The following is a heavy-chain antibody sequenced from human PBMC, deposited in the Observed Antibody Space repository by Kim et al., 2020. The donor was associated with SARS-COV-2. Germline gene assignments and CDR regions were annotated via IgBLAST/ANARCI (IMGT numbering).Heavy chain of an antibody. D-gene: IGHD2-15*01. CDR3: VVVAATHRPDY. Sequence: GGSLRLSCSASGFTFSSYAMHWVRQAPGKGLEYVSAISSNGGSTYYADSVKGRFTISRDNSKNTLYLQMSSLRAEDTAVYYCVVVAATHRPDYWGQGTLVTVSS. V-gene: IGHV3-64D*06. CDR1: GFTFSSYA. J-gene: IGHJ4*02. CDR2: ISSNGGST.